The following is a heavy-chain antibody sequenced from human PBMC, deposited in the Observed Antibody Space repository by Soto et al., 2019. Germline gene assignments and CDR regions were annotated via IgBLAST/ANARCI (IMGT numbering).Heavy chain of an antibody. J-gene: IGHJ6*02. D-gene: IGHD5-12*01. Sequence: QVQLVQSGAEVKKPGASVKVSCKASGYTFTRSGISWVRPAPGQGLEWMGRISTYNGDTNYAQTFQGRVTMTTDTSTSKVHMEVRSLRSDDTAVYYGAREGVAPYYYYGMDVCGQGNPVTVSS. CDR2: ISTYNGDT. V-gene: IGHV1-18*01. CDR3: AREGVAPYYYYGMDV. CDR1: GYTFTRSG.